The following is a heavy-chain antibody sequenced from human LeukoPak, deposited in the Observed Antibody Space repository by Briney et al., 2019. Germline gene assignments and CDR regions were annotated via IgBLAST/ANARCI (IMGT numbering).Heavy chain of an antibody. CDR2: ISSSSSTI. Sequence: PGGSLRLSCAASGFTFSSYSMNWVRQAPGKGLEWVSYISSSSSTIYYADSVKGRFTISRDNAKNSLYLEMNSLKTEDTAVYYCTTGYCTNGVCYLYYYYYMDVWGKGTTVTVSS. V-gene: IGHV3-48*01. D-gene: IGHD2-8*01. CDR1: GFTFSSYS. J-gene: IGHJ6*03. CDR3: TTGYCTNGVCYLYYYYYMDV.